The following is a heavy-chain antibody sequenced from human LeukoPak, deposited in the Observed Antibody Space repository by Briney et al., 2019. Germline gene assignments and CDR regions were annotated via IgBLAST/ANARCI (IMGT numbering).Heavy chain of an antibody. CDR2: INTDGSST. Sequence: GGSLRLSCAASGFTFSSYWMHWVRQAPGKGLVWVSRINTDGSSTSYADSVKGRFTISRDNAKNTLYLQMNSLRAEDTAVYYCARGSTWNYPDYWGQGTLVTVSS. V-gene: IGHV3-74*01. D-gene: IGHD6-13*01. CDR1: GFTFSSYW. CDR3: ARGSTWNYPDY. J-gene: IGHJ4*02.